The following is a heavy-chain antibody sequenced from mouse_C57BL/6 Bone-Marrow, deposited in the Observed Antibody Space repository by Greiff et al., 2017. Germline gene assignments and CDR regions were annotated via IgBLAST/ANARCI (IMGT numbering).Heavy chain of an antibody. CDR3: ARKGYYSAMDY. J-gene: IGHJ4*01. CDR2: ISGGGGNT. CDR1: GFTFSSYT. Sequence: EVKVVESGGGLVKPGGSLKLSCAASGFTFSSYTMSWVRQTPEKRLEWVATISGGGGNTYYPDSVKGRCTISRDNAKNTLYLPLSSLRSEDTALYYCARKGYYSAMDYWGQGTSVTVSS. D-gene: IGHD2-12*01. V-gene: IGHV5-9*01.